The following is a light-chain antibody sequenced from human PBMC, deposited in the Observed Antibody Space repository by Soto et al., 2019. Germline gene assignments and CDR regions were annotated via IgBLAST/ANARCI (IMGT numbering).Light chain of an antibody. J-gene: IGLJ3*02. CDR1: SSNVGSYNR. CDR3: CSDAGSSWV. Sequence: QSVLTQPASVSGSPGQSITISCTGTSSNVGSYNRVSWYQQHPGKAPKLMIYEVSKRPSGVSNRFSGSKTGNTASLTISGLQAEDEADYGCCSDAGSSWVFGGGTKLTVL. CDR2: EVS. V-gene: IGLV2-23*02.